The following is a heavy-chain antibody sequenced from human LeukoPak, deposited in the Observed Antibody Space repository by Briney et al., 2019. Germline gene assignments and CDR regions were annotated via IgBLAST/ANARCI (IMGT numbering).Heavy chain of an antibody. V-gene: IGHV3-7*01. CDR3: VRGGSRLIGAFDI. CDR1: GFTFGSYW. J-gene: IGHJ3*02. CDR2: IKQYGNEG. D-gene: IGHD1-26*01. Sequence: PGGSLRLSCAASGFTFGSYWMNWVRQAPGKGLEWVANIKQYGNEGYYVDSAKGRFTISRDNAKNSLFLQMNSLRAEDTAVYYCVRGGSRLIGAFDIWGQGTMVTVSS.